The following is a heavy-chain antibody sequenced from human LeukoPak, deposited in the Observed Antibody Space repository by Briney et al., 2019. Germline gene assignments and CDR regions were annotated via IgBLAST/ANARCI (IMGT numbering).Heavy chain of an antibody. V-gene: IGHV3-23*01. CDR3: AKEVVRYHFYHFDY. J-gene: IGHJ4*02. CDR1: GFTFSNYA. CDR2: ISGSGDST. Sequence: GGSLRLSCAASGFTFSNYAMSWVRQAPGKGLEWVSGISGSGDSTYYADSVKGRFTISRDNSKKTLSLQMNSLRAEDTPLYYVAKEVVRYHFYHFDYWAQGPLDSVPS. D-gene: IGHD1-1*01.